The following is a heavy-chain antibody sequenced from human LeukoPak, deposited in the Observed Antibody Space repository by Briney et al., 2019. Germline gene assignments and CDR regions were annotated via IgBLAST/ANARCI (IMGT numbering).Heavy chain of an antibody. V-gene: IGHV4-34*01. CDR1: GGSFSGYY. CDR3: WGPEVAPSANPNYFDG. D-gene: IGHD2-21*01. J-gene: IGHJ4*02. CDR2: INHSGST. Sequence: PETLSLTCAVYGGSFSGYYWSWIRQPAGKGLEWIGEINHSGSTNNNPSLKSRVPISVDPSKNQFSLKLAAVTAADPAVYYLWGPEVAPSANPNYFDGWGQGTLVSVAS.